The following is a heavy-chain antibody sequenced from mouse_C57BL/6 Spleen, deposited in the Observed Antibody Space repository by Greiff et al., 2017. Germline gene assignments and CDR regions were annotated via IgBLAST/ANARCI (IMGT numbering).Heavy chain of an antibody. CDR2: IDPEDGDT. CDR3: TTGGYGFAY. J-gene: IGHJ3*01. CDR1: GFNIKDYY. Sequence: VQLKESGAELVRPGASVKLSCTASGFNIKDYYMHWVKQRPEQGLEWIGRIDPEDGDTEYAPKFQGKATMTADTSSTTAYLQLSSLTSEDTAVYYCTTGGYGFAYWGQGTLVTVSA. V-gene: IGHV14-1*01. D-gene: IGHD3-1*01.